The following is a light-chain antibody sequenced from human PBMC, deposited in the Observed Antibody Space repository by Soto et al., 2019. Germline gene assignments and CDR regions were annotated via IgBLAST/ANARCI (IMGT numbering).Light chain of an antibody. CDR2: VVS. CDR3: MHHAFAPVT. V-gene: IGKV3-20*01. Sequence: EVVLTQSPDTLSLSPGERATLSCRATQSLTSRYLAWYQRRPVQAPRLLIYVVSNRATGIPDRFIGGGSGTDFTLIITRLEPEDFAVYYCMHHAFAPVTFGGGTMIEIK. J-gene: IGKJ4*01. CDR1: QSLTSRY.